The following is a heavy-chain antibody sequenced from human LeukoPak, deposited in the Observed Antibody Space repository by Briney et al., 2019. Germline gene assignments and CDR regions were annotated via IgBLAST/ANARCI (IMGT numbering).Heavy chain of an antibody. Sequence: GGSLRLSCAASGFIFNLYAMNWVRQAPGKGLEWVSTFYEALKTDYADSVKGRFTISRDTSNNRLYLQMNSLRTEDTAIYYCAKRGAGSGGLHYWGQGTLVTVSS. J-gene: IGHJ4*02. V-gene: IGHV3-23*01. CDR1: GFIFNLYA. CDR3: AKRGAGSGGLHY. D-gene: IGHD6-19*01. CDR2: FYEALKT.